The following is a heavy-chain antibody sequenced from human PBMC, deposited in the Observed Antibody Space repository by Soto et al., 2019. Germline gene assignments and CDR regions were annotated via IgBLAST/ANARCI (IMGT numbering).Heavy chain of an antibody. CDR3: AAVVSVYWLDP. Sequence: ASVKVSCKASGYTFTSYGISWVRQAPGQGLEWMGWISAYNGNTNYAQKLQGRVTMTTDTSTSTAYMELRSLRSDDTAVDYCAAVVSVYWLDPWGQGILVTVSS. CDR2: ISAYNGNT. V-gene: IGHV1-18*01. CDR1: GYTFTSYG. J-gene: IGHJ5*02. D-gene: IGHD2-2*01.